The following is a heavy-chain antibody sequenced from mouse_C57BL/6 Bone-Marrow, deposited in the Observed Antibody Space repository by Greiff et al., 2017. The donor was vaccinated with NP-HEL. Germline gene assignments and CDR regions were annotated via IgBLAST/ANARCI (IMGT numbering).Heavy chain of an antibody. J-gene: IGHJ3*01. D-gene: IGHD3-2*02. CDR2: ISDGGSYT. CDR1: GFTFSSYA. V-gene: IGHV5-4*01. CDR3: ARDRGQLRLRGFAY. Sequence: EVKLVESGGGLVKPGGSLKLSCAASGFTFSSYAMSWVRQTPEKRLEWVATISDGGSYTYYPDNVKGRFTISRDNAKNNLYLQMSHLKSEDTAMYYCARDRGQLRLRGFAYWGQGTLVTVSA.